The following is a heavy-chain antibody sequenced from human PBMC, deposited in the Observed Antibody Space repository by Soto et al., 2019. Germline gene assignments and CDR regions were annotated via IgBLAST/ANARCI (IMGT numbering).Heavy chain of an antibody. Sequence: SETLSLTCTVSGGSISSGGYYWSWIRQHPGEGLEWIGYIYYSGSTYYNPSLKSRVTISVDTSKNQFSLKLSSVTAADTAVYYCARVAYYYDSSGYPGAFDIWGQGTMVTVSS. CDR2: IYYSGST. D-gene: IGHD3-22*01. CDR1: GGSISSGGYY. CDR3: ARVAYYYDSSGYPGAFDI. J-gene: IGHJ3*02. V-gene: IGHV4-31*03.